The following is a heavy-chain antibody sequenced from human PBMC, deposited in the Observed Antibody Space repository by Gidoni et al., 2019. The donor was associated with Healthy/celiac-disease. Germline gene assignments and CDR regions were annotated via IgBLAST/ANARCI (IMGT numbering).Heavy chain of an antibody. CDR3: ARWAEPRITMVRGVIKGGMDV. V-gene: IGHV1-2*04. D-gene: IGHD3-10*01. CDR2: INPNSGGT. CDR1: GYTFTGYY. J-gene: IGHJ6*02. Sequence: QVQLVQSGAEVKKPGASVKVSCKASGYTFTGYYMHWVRQAPGQGLEWMGWINPNSGGTNYAQKFQGWVTMTRDTSISTAYMELSRLRSDDTAVYYCARWAEPRITMVRGVIKGGMDVWGQGTTVTVSS.